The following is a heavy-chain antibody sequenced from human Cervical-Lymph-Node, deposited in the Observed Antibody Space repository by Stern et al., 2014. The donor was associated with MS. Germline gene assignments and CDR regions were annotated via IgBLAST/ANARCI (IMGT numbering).Heavy chain of an antibody. CDR1: GYTFTNYY. J-gene: IGHJ4*02. CDR3: ARDKGIITAAGYYLDY. Sequence: VQMVESGAEVKEPGASVKVSCKASGYTFTNYYVHWVRQAPGKGLEWMGIINPSGVSKSYAQKVQGRITMTRDKSKSTDYMELSSLRSEDTAVYFCARDKGIITAAGYYLDYWGQGTLVTVSS. D-gene: IGHD6-13*01. CDR2: INPSGVSK. V-gene: IGHV1-46*03.